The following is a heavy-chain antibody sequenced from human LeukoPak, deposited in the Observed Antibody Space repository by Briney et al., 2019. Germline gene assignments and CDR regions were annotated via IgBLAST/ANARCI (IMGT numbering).Heavy chain of an antibody. V-gene: IGHV3-7*01. CDR3: ARHGAYAFDY. J-gene: IGHJ4*02. Sequence: PGGPLRLSCAASGFTFSSRWMGWVRQAPGQGLEWVANINQGGSETYYVDSVKGRFTISRDNAKNSLYLQMNSLRAEDTAVYYCARHGAYAFDYWGQGTLVTVSS. CDR1: GFTFSSRW. CDR2: INQGGSET. D-gene: IGHD4-17*01.